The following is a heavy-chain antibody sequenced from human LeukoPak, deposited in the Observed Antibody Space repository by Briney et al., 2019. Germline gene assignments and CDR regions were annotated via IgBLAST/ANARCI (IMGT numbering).Heavy chain of an antibody. D-gene: IGHD3-22*01. CDR1: GFTFSSYA. V-gene: IGHV3-30-3*01. CDR2: ISYDGSNK. Sequence: GGSLRLSCAASGFTFSSYAMHWVRQAPGKGLEWVAVISYDGSNKYYADSVKGRFTISRDNSKNTLYLQMNSLRAEDTAVYYCARDLSEYYYDSSGYGPNLDYWGQGTLVTVPS. CDR3: ARDLSEYYYDSSGYGPNLDY. J-gene: IGHJ4*02.